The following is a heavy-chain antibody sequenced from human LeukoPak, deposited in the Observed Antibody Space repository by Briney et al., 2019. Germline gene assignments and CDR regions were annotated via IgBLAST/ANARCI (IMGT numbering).Heavy chain of an antibody. CDR3: ARFPEVAGNKGSYRYFWAFDI. J-gene: IGHJ3*02. Sequence: ASVKVSCKSSGYSFTSHYMHWVRQAPGQGLEWLGLINPSGSSTLYAQKFQGRVTMTRDMSTTTDYMELSSLKSEDTAVYYCARFPEVAGNKGSYRYFWAFDIWGQGTMVTVSS. V-gene: IGHV1-46*01. D-gene: IGHD3-16*02. CDR1: GYSFTSHY. CDR2: INPSGSST.